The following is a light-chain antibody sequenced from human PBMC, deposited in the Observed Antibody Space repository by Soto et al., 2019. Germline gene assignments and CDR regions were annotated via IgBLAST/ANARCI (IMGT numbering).Light chain of an antibody. CDR2: RDD. Sequence: QSVLTQPPAASGTPGQRVTTSCSGTSYNIGRNFVFWYQQLPGAAPKLLIYRDDQRPSGVPDRFSASKSGTSASLAISGLRSEDEAHHYWAAWDDSLGGSWVFGGGTKLTVL. V-gene: IGLV1-47*01. CDR1: SYNIGRNF. CDR3: AAWDDSLGGSWV. J-gene: IGLJ3*02.